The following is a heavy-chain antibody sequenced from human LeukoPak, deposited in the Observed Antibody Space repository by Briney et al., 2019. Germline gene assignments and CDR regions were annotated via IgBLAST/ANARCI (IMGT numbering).Heavy chain of an antibody. J-gene: IGHJ6*03. CDR3: AKSGGSRSYPFGARFYYYYYMDV. CDR2: ICGSGGST. Sequence: GGALRLSSAPSGFTFSSDATSWVPQALRKGGEGVSGICGSGGSTYYAHSVKGRFTISRDNTKNTLYLQMNSLRAEDTGVYYCAKSGGSRSYPFGARFYYYYYMDVWGKGTTVTVSS. V-gene: IGHV3-23*01. D-gene: IGHD3-10*01. CDR1: GFTFSSDA.